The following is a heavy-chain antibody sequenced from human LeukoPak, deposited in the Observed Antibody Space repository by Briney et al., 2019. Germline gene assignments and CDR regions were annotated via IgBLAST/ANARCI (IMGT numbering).Heavy chain of an antibody. V-gene: IGHV1-18*01. J-gene: IGHJ3*02. CDR1: GYTFTSYG. D-gene: IGHD5-18*01. Sequence: ASVKVSCKASGYTFTSYGISWVRQAPGQGLEWMGWISAYNGNTNYAQKLQGRVTMTTDTSTSTAYMELRSLRSDDTAVYYCARGGYSYGYWRNDAFDIWGQGTMVTVSS. CDR3: ARGGYSYGYWRNDAFDI. CDR2: ISAYNGNT.